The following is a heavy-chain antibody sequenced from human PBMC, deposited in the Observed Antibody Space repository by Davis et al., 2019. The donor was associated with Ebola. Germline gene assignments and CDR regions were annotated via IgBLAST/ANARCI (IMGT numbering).Heavy chain of an antibody. V-gene: IGHV3-48*02. CDR1: GLSFSTYS. CDR3: ARGGFDY. CDR2: ISSSSSSI. Sequence: PGGSLRLSCADSGLSFSTYSMNWVRQAPGKGLEWVSYISSSSSSIHYADSVKGRFTISRDNAKNSLYMQMNSLRDEDTAVYYCARGGFDYWGQGTLATVSS. J-gene: IGHJ4*02.